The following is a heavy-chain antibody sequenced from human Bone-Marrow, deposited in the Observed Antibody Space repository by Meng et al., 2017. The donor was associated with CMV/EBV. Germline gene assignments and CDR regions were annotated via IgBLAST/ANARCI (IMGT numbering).Heavy chain of an antibody. V-gene: IGHV3-7*01. Sequence: GESLKISCAASGFTFSSYWMSWVRQAPGKGLEWVANIKQDGSEKYYVDSVKGRFTISRDNAKNSLYLQMNSLRAEDTAVYYCAREGESIVPAAMGWSFYYGMDVWGQGPTVTVSS. CDR1: GFTFSSYW. J-gene: IGHJ6*02. CDR3: AREGESIVPAAMGWSFYYGMDV. D-gene: IGHD2-2*01. CDR2: IKQDGSEK.